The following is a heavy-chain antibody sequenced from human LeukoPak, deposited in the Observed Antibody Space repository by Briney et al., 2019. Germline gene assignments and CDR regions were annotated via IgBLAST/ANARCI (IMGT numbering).Heavy chain of an antibody. V-gene: IGHV3-11*04. Sequence: GGSLRLSXAASGFTFRDYYMSWIRQAPGRGLEWVSYISSSGSTIYYADSVKGRFTISRDNAKNSLYLQMNSLRAEDTAVYYCAREQVGDAFDIWGQGTMVTVSS. D-gene: IGHD1-26*01. CDR2: ISSSGSTI. CDR3: AREQVGDAFDI. CDR1: GFTFRDYY. J-gene: IGHJ3*02.